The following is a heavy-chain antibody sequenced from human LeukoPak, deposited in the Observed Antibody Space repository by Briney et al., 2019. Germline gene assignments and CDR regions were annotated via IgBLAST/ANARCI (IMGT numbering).Heavy chain of an antibody. J-gene: IGHJ4*02. Sequence: GGSLRLSCAASGFTFSNYAMSWVRQVPGKGLEWVAAITGGGGSTFHADSVKGRFTISRDNSENTLYLQMNSLRAEDTAVYYCARDWEPYYYDSSGYYPDYWGQGTLVTVSS. CDR1: GFTFSNYA. V-gene: IGHV3-23*01. D-gene: IGHD3-22*01. CDR2: ITGGGGST. CDR3: ARDWEPYYYDSSGYYPDY.